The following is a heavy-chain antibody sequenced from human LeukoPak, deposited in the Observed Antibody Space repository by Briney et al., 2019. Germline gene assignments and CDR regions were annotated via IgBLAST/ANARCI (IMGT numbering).Heavy chain of an antibody. J-gene: IGHJ1*01. CDR1: GFTFSSYA. Sequence: GGSLRLSCAASGFTFSSYAMSWVRQAPGKGLEWVSVIGSSGGSTYYADSVKGRFTISRDNSKNTLYLQMNSLRAEDTAVYYCAKMEVVTADDKYFQYWGQGTLVTVSS. CDR2: IGSSGGST. D-gene: IGHD2-21*02. CDR3: AKMEVVTADDKYFQY. V-gene: IGHV3-23*01.